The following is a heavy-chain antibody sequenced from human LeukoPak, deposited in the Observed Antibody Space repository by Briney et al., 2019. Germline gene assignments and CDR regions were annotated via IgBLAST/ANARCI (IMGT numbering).Heavy chain of an antibody. CDR2: IKQDGSEK. V-gene: IGHV3-7*01. J-gene: IGHJ4*02. CDR1: GFTFSNYW. D-gene: IGHD1-26*01. Sequence: PGGSLRLSCAASGFTFSNYWMNWVRQAPGKGLEWVANIKQDGSEKYYVDSVKGRFTISRDNAKNSLYLQMNSLRAEDTAVYYCAREYRLGGSYYSYWGQGTLVTVSS. CDR3: AREYRLGGSYYSY.